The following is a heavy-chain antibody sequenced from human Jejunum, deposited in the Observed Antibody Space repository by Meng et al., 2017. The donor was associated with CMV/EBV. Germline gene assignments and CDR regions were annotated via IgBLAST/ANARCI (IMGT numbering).Heavy chain of an antibody. CDR2: IYHSGST. V-gene: IGHV4-4*02. CDR1: GGSISSSNW. CDR3: ASFPPPGKQWLVTDY. J-gene: IGHJ4*02. D-gene: IGHD6-19*01. Sequence: QADLQEPGPGLVKPSGTLSLTCAVSGGSISSSNWWSWVRQPSGKGLEWIGEIYHSGSTNYNPSLKSRVTISVDKSKNQFSLKLSSVTAADTAVYYCASFPPPGKQWLVTDYWGQGTLVTVSS.